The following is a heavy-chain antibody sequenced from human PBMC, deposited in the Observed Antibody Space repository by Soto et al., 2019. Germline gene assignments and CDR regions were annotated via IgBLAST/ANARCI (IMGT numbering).Heavy chain of an antibody. D-gene: IGHD1-26*01. Sequence: QVQLVQSGAEVKKPGSSVKVSCKASGGTFSSYTISWVRQAPGQGLEWMGRIIPILGIANYAQKFQGRVTITADKSTSTAYMELSSLRSEDTDVYYCARDLVKGELPTGDDYWCQGTLVTVSS. CDR2: IIPILGIA. J-gene: IGHJ4*02. V-gene: IGHV1-69*08. CDR3: ARDLVKGELPTGDDY. CDR1: GGTFSSYT.